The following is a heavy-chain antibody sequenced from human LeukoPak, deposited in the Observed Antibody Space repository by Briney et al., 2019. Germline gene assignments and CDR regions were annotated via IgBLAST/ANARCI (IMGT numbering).Heavy chain of an antibody. CDR2: IWYDGSNK. V-gene: IGHV3-33*08. CDR3: ARDFTDYGDYGAFDY. D-gene: IGHD4-17*01. Sequence: GGSLRLSCAASGFTFSSYAMHWVRQAPGKGLEWVAVIWYDGSNKYYADSVKGRFTISRDNSKKTLYLQMNSLRAEDMAVYYCARDFTDYGDYGAFDYWGQGTLVTVSS. J-gene: IGHJ4*02. CDR1: GFTFSSYA.